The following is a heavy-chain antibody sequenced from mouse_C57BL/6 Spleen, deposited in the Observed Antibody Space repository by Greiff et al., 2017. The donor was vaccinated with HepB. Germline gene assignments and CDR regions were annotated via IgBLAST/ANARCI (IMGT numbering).Heavy chain of an antibody. CDR3: ARSAGGYFDV. V-gene: IGHV1-69*01. CDR1: GYTFTSYW. Sequence: QVQLQQPGAELVMPGASVKLSCKASGYTFTSYWMHWVKQRPGQGLEWIGEIDPSDSYTNYNQKFKGKSPLTVDKSSSTAYMQLSSLTSEDSAVYYCARSAGGYFDVWGTGTTVTVSS. J-gene: IGHJ1*03. CDR2: IDPSDSYT.